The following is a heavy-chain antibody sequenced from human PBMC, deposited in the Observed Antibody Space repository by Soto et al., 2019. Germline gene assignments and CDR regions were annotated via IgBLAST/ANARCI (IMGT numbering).Heavy chain of an antibody. D-gene: IGHD4-17*01. J-gene: IGHJ6*02. V-gene: IGHV1-3*01. CDR3: ARTVGYYYGMDV. CDR2: INAGNGNT. CDR1: GYTFTSYA. Sequence: QVQLVQSGAEVKKPGASVKVSCKASGYTFTSYAMHWVRQAPGQRLEWMGWINAGNGNTKYSQKFQGRVTITTDTSATTACMELRSLRSEDTAVYYCARTVGYYYGMDVWGQGTTVTVSS.